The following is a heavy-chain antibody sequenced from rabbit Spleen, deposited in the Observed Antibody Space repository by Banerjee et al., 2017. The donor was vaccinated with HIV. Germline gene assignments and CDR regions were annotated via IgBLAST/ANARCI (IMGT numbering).Heavy chain of an antibody. Sequence: EQLEESGGGLVKPEGSLTLTCKASGVSFSDKDVMCWVHQAPGKGLEWIGDIDVGSTGDTYYANWAKGRFTISKTSSTTVTLQMTSLTAADTATYFCARDLVAVIGWNFYLWGPGTLVTVS. CDR2: IDVGSTGDT. CDR3: ARDLVAVIGWNFYL. D-gene: IGHD1-1*01. J-gene: IGHJ4*01. CDR1: GVSFSDKDV. V-gene: IGHV1S45*01.